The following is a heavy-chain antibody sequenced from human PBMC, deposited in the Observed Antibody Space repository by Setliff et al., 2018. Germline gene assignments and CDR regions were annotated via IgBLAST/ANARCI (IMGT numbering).Heavy chain of an antibody. CDR1: GASISSGFYY. CDR3: ARATVGLATIIYFDS. CDR2: VHSSGDT. J-gene: IGHJ4*02. V-gene: IGHV4-61*02. Sequence: SSETLSLTCTVSGASISSGFYYWSWIRQPAGSGLEWIGRVHSSGDTKYSPSLKTRVTMAVDTSKNQFSLKLNSATATDTGTYYCARATVGLATIIYFDSWAQGVLVTVSS. D-gene: IGHD5-12*01.